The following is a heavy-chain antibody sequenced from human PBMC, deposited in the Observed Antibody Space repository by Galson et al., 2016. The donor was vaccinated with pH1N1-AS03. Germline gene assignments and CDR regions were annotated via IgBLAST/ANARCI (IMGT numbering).Heavy chain of an antibody. J-gene: IGHJ4*02. CDR1: GFNFDDYA. CDR2: ITGAGNST. CDR3: AKDTGVFGYYYTFDY. Sequence: SLRLSCAGSGFNFDDYALHWVRQAPGKGLEWVALITGAGNSTFYADSVKGRFTISRDNTKNSLYLQMDSLRGDDTALYYCAKDTGVFGYYYTFDYWGLGTLVTVSS. D-gene: IGHD3-3*01. V-gene: IGHV3-43D*03.